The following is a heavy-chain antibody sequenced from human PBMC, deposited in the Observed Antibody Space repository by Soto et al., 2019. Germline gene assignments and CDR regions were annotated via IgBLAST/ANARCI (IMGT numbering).Heavy chain of an antibody. CDR1: GGSISSTSHY. D-gene: IGHD3-3*01. J-gene: IGHJ4*02. CDR3: ARLPRITIFGVVIEYEGVPNFDY. CDR2: IYYTGST. Sequence: PSETLSLTCTVSGGSISSTSHYWGWIRQPPGKGLEWIGSIYYTGSTYHNPSLKSRVTLSVDTPKNQFSLKLSSVTAADTAVYYCARLPRITIFGVVIEYEGVPNFDYWGQGTLVTV. V-gene: IGHV4-39*01.